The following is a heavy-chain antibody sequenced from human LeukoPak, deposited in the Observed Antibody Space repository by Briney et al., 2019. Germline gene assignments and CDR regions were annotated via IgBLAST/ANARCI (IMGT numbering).Heavy chain of an antibody. J-gene: IGHJ4*02. CDR1: GGSFSGYY. V-gene: IGHV4-34*01. CDR2: INHSGST. CDR3: ARTHYDILTGYDY. D-gene: IGHD3-9*01. Sequence: SETLSLTRAVYGGSFSGYYWSWIRQPPGKGLEWIGEINHSGSTNYNPSLKSRVTISVDTSKNQFSLKLSSVTAADTAVYYCARTHYDILTGYDYWGQGTLVTVSS.